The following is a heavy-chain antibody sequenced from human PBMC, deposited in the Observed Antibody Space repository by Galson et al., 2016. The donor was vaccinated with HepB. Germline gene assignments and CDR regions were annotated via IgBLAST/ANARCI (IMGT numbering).Heavy chain of an antibody. CDR1: GYTFSSHY. V-gene: IGHV1-46*01. D-gene: IGHD6-19*01. CDR3: ARDSSDWSLPSGLYGMDV. J-gene: IGHJ6*02. CDR2: INTSSGRT. Sequence: QSGAEVKKPGTSVKVSCKASGYTFSSHYMHWVRQAPGQGLEWMGVINTSSGRTNYAQKFQGRVSMTRDTSTNTVYMELTSLRAEDTAVYYCARDSSDWSLPSGLYGMDVWGQGTTVSVSS.